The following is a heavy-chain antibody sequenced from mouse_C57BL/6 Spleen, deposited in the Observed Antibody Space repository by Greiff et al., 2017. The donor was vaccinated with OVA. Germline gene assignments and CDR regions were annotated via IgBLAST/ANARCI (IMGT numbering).Heavy chain of an antibody. CDR2: IYPGDGDT. V-gene: IGHV1-82*01. CDR3: ARSDHPGYFDV. CDR1: GYAFSSSW. J-gene: IGHJ1*03. Sequence: QVQLQQSGPELVKPGASVKISCKASGYAFSSSWMNWVKQRPGKGLEWIGRIYPGDGDTNYNGKFKGKATLTADKSSSTAYMQLSSLTSEDSAVYFCARSDHPGYFDVWGTGTTVTVSS.